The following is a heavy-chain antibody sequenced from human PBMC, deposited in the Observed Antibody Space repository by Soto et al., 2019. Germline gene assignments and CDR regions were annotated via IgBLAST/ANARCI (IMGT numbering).Heavy chain of an antibody. CDR1: GYTLTELS. D-gene: IGHD3-9*01. J-gene: IGHJ5*02. V-gene: IGHV1-24*01. Sequence: ASVKVSCKVSGYTLTELSMHWVRQALGKGLEWMGGFDPEDGETIYAQKFQGRVTMTEDTSTDTAYMELSSLRSEDTAVYYCATAPPGYCGWKRYHNWFDPWGQGTLVTVSS. CDR2: FDPEDGET. CDR3: ATAPPGYCGWKRYHNWFDP.